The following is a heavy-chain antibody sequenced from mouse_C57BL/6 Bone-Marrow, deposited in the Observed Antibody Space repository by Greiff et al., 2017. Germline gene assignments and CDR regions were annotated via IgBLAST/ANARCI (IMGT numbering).Heavy chain of an antibody. CDR3: ARVSGLRRGY. Sequence: EVKLMESGGGLVKPGGSLKLSCAASGFTFSDYGMHWVRQAPEKGLEWVAYISSGSSTIYYADTVKGRFTISRDNAKNTLFLQMTSLRSEDTAMYYCARVSGLRRGYWGQGTTRTVSS. D-gene: IGHD2-4*01. CDR2: ISSGSSTI. CDR1: GFTFSDYG. V-gene: IGHV5-17*01. J-gene: IGHJ2*01.